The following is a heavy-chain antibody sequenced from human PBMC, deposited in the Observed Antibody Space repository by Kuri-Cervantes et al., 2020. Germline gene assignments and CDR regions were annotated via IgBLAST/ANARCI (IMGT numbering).Heavy chain of an antibody. CDR1: GGSFSGYY. Sequence: ESLKISCAVYGGSFSGYYWSWIRQPPGKGLEWIGEINRSGSTNYNPSLKSRVTISVDTSKNQFSLKLSSVTAADTAVYYCARDVSREIVVVVAATPGFDYWGQGTLVTVSS. D-gene: IGHD2-15*01. J-gene: IGHJ4*02. V-gene: IGHV4-34*01. CDR2: INRSGST. CDR3: ARDVSREIVVVVAATPGFDY.